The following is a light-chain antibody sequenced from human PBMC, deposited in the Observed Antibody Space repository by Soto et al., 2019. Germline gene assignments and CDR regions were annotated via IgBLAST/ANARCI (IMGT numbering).Light chain of an antibody. J-gene: IGKJ4*01. CDR1: QSVSSY. CDR3: QQRINWPLT. V-gene: IGKV3-11*01. CDR2: DAS. Sequence: EIVLTQSPATLSLSPGERATLSCRASQSVSSYLAWYQQKPGQAPRLLIYDASNRATGIPARFSGSGSGTDFTLTISSIEPEDLAVYYCQQRINWPLTFGGGTKVEIK.